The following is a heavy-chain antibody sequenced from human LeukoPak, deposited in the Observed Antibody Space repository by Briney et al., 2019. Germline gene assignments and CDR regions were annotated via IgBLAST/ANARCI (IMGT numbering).Heavy chain of an antibody. CDR2: TDPIGGST. CDR1: GYTFTNYY. J-gene: IGHJ4*02. V-gene: IGHV1-46*01. D-gene: IGHD4-11*01. Sequence: AASVTVPCKASGYTFTNYYIHWVRQAPRQGLEWMGITDPIGGSTNYAQKFQGRVTMTRDTSTSTLYMELSSLRSEDSAAYYCARWTTTYLDYWGQGTLVTVSS. CDR3: ARWTTTYLDY.